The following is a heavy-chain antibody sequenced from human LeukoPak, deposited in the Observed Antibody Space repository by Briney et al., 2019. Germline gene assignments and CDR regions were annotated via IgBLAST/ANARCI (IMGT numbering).Heavy chain of an antibody. V-gene: IGHV3-43*02. CDR3: AKDIQLWRDFDY. CDR1: GFTFDDYA. D-gene: IGHD5-18*01. CDR2: ISGDGGST. Sequence: PGGSLRLSCAASGFTFDDYAMHWVRQAPGEGLEWVSLISGDGGSTYYADSVKGRFTISRDNSKNSLYLQMNSLRTEDTDLYYCAKDIQLWRDFDYWGQGTLVTVSS. J-gene: IGHJ4*02.